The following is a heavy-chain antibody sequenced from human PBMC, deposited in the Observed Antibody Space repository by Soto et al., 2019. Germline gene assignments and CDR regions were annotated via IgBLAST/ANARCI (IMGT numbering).Heavy chain of an antibody. CDR3: TREARQWLVDY. CDR1: GFTFGDYA. J-gene: IGHJ4*02. Sequence: GGSLRLSCTASGFTFGDYAMSWFRQAPGKGLEWVGFIRSKAYGGTTEYAASVKGRFTISRDDSKSIAYLQMNSLKTEDTAVYYCTREARQWLVDYWGQGTLVTVSS. CDR2: IRSKAYGGTT. D-gene: IGHD6-19*01. V-gene: IGHV3-49*03.